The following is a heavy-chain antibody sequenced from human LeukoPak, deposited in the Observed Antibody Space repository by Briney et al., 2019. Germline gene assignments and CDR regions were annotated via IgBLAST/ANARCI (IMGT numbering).Heavy chain of an antibody. Sequence: PSETLSLTCAVYGGSFSGYYWSWIRQPPGKGLEWIGEINHSGSTNYNPSLKSRVTISVDTSKNQFSLKLSSVTAADTAVYYGARGPRAANDYWGQGTLVTVSS. CDR2: INHSGST. CDR3: ARGPRAANDY. D-gene: IGHD6-13*01. J-gene: IGHJ4*02. CDR1: GGSFSGYY. V-gene: IGHV4-34*01.